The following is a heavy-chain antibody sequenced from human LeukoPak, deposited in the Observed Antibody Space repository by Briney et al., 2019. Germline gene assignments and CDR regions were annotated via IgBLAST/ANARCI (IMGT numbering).Heavy chain of an antibody. Sequence: GGSLRLSCAASGFTFSSYAMSWVRQAPGKGLEWVPAISGSGGSTYYADSVKGRFTISRDNSKNTLYLQMNSLRAEDTAVYYCAKDALPNWNYPFGSRTSDYWGQGTLVTVSS. D-gene: IGHD1-7*01. V-gene: IGHV3-23*01. CDR3: AKDALPNWNYPFGSRTSDY. J-gene: IGHJ4*02. CDR1: GFTFSSYA. CDR2: ISGSGGST.